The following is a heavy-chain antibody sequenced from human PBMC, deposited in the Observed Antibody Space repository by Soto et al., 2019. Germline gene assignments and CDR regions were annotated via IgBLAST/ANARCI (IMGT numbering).Heavy chain of an antibody. Sequence: GGSLGLSCAASGFTFSGYYMHWVRQAPGKGLEWVSRINSDATNTDYADSVKGRLTISRDNAKNTLYLQMNGLRAEDTAVYYCARARYWRIDYWGQGTLVTVSS. CDR3: ARARYWRIDY. V-gene: IGHV3-74*01. CDR2: INSDATNT. D-gene: IGHD1-26*01. J-gene: IGHJ4*02. CDR1: GFTFSGYY.